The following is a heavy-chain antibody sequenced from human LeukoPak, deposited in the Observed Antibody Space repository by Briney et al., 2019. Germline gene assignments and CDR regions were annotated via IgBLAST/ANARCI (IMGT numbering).Heavy chain of an antibody. D-gene: IGHD2-2*01. CDR2: IYYSGST. CDR3: ARRVQLLLIYWFDP. Sequence: SETLSLTCTVSGGSISSSTYYWGWLRQPPGKGLEWIGSIYYSGSTYYNPSLKSRVTISVDTSKNQFSLKLSSVTAADTAVYYCARRVQLLLIYWFDPWGQGTLVTVSS. J-gene: IGHJ5*02. CDR1: GGSISSSTYY. V-gene: IGHV4-39*01.